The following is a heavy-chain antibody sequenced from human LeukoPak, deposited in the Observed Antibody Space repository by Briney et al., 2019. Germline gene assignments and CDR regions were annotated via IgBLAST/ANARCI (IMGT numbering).Heavy chain of an antibody. CDR1: GGSFSGYY. D-gene: IGHD3-22*01. CDR3: ARGSGVVVTTNRPYYFDY. CDR2: INHSGST. Sequence: SETLSLTCAVYGGSFSGYYWSWIRQPPGKGLEWIGEINHSGSTNYNPSLKSRVTISVDTSKNQFSLKLSSVTAADTAVYYCARGSGVVVTTNRPYYFDYWGQGTLVTVSS. J-gene: IGHJ4*02. V-gene: IGHV4-34*01.